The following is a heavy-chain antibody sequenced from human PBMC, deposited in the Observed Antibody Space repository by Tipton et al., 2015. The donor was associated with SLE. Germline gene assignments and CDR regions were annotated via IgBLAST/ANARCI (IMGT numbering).Heavy chain of an antibody. CDR1: GGSISSSHY. J-gene: IGHJ3*02. Sequence: LRLSCTVSGGSISSSHYWSWIRQPPGKGLEWIGYIYYSGSTNYNPSLKSRVTISVDTSKNQFSLKLSSVTAADTAVYYCARDLSYYYDSSGLDAFDIWGQGTMVTVSS. D-gene: IGHD3-22*01. V-gene: IGHV4-59*11. CDR2: IYYSGST. CDR3: ARDLSYYYDSSGLDAFDI.